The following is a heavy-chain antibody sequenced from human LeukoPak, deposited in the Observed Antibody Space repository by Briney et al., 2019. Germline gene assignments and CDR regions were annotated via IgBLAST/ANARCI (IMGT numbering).Heavy chain of an antibody. D-gene: IGHD6-19*01. V-gene: IGHV4-34*01. J-gene: IGHJ4*02. CDR2: INHSGST. CDR3: ARGQNPYSSGWYRPNGYYCDY. Sequence: SQCRSPSRAVYAGSFSDSSSSSSRQPPGKGLEWIGEINHSGSTTYTPSLKSRAPMSVDTSKNQFSLKLSSVTGAERAVYDCARGQNPYSSGWYRPNGYYCDYWGQRAVVTVSS. CDR1: AGSFSDSS.